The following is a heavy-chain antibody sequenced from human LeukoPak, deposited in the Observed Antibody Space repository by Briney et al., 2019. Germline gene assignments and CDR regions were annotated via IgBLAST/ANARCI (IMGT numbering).Heavy chain of an antibody. J-gene: IGHJ5*02. V-gene: IGHV3-23*01. CDR3: AKDLSRAVAADWFDP. Sequence: PGGSLRLSCAASGFTFSNYDMSWVRQAPGKGLEWVSSISDSGGSTYYADSVKGRFTISRDNSKNTLYLQMTNLEDADTAVYYCAKDLSRAVAADWFDPWDQGSLVTVSS. CDR1: GFTFSNYD. D-gene: IGHD6-19*01. CDR2: ISDSGGST.